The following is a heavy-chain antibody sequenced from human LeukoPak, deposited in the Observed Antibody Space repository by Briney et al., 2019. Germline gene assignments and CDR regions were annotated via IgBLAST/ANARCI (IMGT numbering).Heavy chain of an antibody. Sequence: ASVKVSCKASGYTFTSYYMHWVRQAPGQGLEWMGIINPSGGSTSYAQKLQGRVTMTTDTSTSTAYMELRSLRSDDTAVYYCAREDSYYDRPDNWFDPWGQGTLVTVSS. CDR1: GYTFTSYY. D-gene: IGHD3-22*01. CDR3: AREDSYYDRPDNWFDP. V-gene: IGHV1-46*01. CDR2: INPSGGST. J-gene: IGHJ5*02.